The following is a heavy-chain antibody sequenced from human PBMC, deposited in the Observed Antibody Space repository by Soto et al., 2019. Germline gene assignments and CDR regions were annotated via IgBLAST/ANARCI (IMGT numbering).Heavy chain of an antibody. D-gene: IGHD2-21*02. CDR3: ARDCGGDCYSTYYFDY. J-gene: IGHJ4*02. V-gene: IGHV4-31*03. CDR1: GGSISSGGYY. CDR2: IYYSGST. Sequence: PSETLSLTCTVSGGSISSGGYYWSWIRQHPGKGLEWIGYIYYSGSTYYNPSLKSRVTISVDTSKNQFSLKLSSVTAADTAVYYCARDCGGDCYSTYYFDYWGQGTLVTVSS.